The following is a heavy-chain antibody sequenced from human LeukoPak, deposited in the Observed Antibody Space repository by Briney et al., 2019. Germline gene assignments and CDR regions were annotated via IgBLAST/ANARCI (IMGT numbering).Heavy chain of an antibody. CDR1: GGSISSSNC. CDR2: IYHSGST. CDR3: ARPLMTTVTSGAFDI. V-gene: IGHV4-4*02. J-gene: IGHJ3*02. D-gene: IGHD4-17*01. Sequence: KSSETLSLTCAVSGGSISSSNCWSWVRQPPGKGLEWIGEIYHSGSTNYNPSLKSRVTISVDKSKNQFSLKLSSVTAADTAVYYCARPLMTTVTSGAFDIWGQGTMVTVSS.